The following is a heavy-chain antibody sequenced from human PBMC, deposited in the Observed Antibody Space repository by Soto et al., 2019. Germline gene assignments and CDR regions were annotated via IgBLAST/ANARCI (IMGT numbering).Heavy chain of an antibody. Sequence: XSVKVSSKASGYTFTSYYMHSVRHSPGQGLEWMGIINPSGGSTSYAQKFQGRVTMTRDTSTSTVYMELSSLRSEDTAVYYCARVLVVAATDALDYWGQGTLVTVSS. J-gene: IGHJ4*02. CDR2: INPSGGST. CDR1: GYTFTSYY. V-gene: IGHV1-46*01. CDR3: ARVLVVAATDALDY. D-gene: IGHD2-15*01.